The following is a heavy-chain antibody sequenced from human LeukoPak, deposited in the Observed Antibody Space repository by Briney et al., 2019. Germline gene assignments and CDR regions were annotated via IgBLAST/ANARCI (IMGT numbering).Heavy chain of an antibody. J-gene: IGHJ3*02. D-gene: IGHD3/OR15-3a*01. V-gene: IGHV6-1*01. CDR1: GDSVSSNSAA. Sequence: SQTLSLTCAISGDSVSSNSAAWNWIRQSPSRGLEWLGRTCYRSKWFNDYAVSVKSRITINPDTSKNQFSLQLNSVTPEDTAVYYCARDTGLDWGVPYAFDIWGQGTMVTVSS. CDR3: ARDTGLDWGVPYAFDI. CDR2: TCYRSKWFN.